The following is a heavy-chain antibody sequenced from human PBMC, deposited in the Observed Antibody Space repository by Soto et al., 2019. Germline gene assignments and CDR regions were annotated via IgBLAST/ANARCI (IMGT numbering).Heavy chain of an antibody. CDR2: ISYDGSNK. V-gene: IGHV3-30*18. CDR1: GFTFSSYG. D-gene: IGHD6-13*01. J-gene: IGHJ4*02. Sequence: QAQLVESGGGVVQPGRSLRLSCAASGFTFSSYGMHWVRQAPGKGLEWVAVISYDGSNKYYADSVKGRFTISRDNSKNTLYLQMNSLRAEDTAVYYCAKGLYSSSREIDYWGQGTLVTVSS. CDR3: AKGLYSSSREIDY.